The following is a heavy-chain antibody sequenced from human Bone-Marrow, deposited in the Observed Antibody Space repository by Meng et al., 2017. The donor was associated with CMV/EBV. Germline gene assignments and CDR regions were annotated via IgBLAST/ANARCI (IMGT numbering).Heavy chain of an antibody. CDR2: INHSGST. CDR1: GGSISSSIYY. CDR3: ARQTSGTYWGTMGWFDP. V-gene: IGHV4-39*01. J-gene: IGHJ5*02. Sequence: SETLSLTCIVSGGSISSSIYYLGWIRQPPGKGLEWIGEINHSGSTNYNPSLKSRVTISVDTSKTQFSLKLSSVTAADTDVYYCARQTSGTYWGTMGWFDPWGQGNLVTVSS. D-gene: IGHD1-26*01.